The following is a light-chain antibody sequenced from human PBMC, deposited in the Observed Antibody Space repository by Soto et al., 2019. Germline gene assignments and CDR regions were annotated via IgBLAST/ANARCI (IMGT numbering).Light chain of an antibody. Sequence: VLTQSPATLSLSPGERATLSCRAIQPVSANSLAWHQQKPGQPPRLLIYGASSRATGIPDRFSGSGSGADFTLTISRLEPEDFALFYCHQYGSSPFTFGPGTKVDIK. CDR1: QPVSANS. CDR2: GAS. CDR3: HQYGSSPFT. V-gene: IGKV3-20*01. J-gene: IGKJ3*01.